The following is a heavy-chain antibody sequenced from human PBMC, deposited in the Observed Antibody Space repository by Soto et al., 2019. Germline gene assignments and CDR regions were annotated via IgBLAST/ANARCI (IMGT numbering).Heavy chain of an antibody. CDR2: ISAYNGNT. J-gene: IGHJ5*02. D-gene: IGHD3-9*01. CDR3: ALVFIDNSWLDA. V-gene: IGHV1-18*01. CDR1: GYTFTSYG. Sequence: ASVQVSCKASGYTFTSYGISWVRQAPGKGLEWMGWISAYNGNTNYAQKLQGRVTMTTDTSTSTAYMELRSLRSDDTAAYYCALVFIDNSWLDAWGQGTLVTVSS.